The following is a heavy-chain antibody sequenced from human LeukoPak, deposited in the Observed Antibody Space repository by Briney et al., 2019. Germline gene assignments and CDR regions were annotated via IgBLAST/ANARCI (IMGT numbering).Heavy chain of an antibody. J-gene: IGHJ5*02. CDR1: GFTFSDYY. D-gene: IGHD4-17*01. CDR3: ARDRYGAVPFNWFDP. Sequence: GGSLRLSCAASGFTFSDYYMSWIRQAPGKGLEWVSYISSSGSTIYYADSVKGRFTISRDNAKNSLYLQMNSLRAEDTAVYYCARDRYGAVPFNWFDPWGQGTLVTVSS. CDR2: ISSSGSTI. V-gene: IGHV3-11*01.